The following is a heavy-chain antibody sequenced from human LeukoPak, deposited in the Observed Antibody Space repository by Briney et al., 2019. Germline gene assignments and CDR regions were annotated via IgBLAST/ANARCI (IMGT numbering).Heavy chain of an antibody. CDR1: GFTFSSYG. D-gene: IGHD1-1*01. V-gene: IGHV3-30*03. Sequence: PGGSLRLSCAASGFTFSSYGMHWVRQAPGKGLEWVAVISYDGSNKYYADSVKGRFTISRDNSKNTLYLQMNSLRAEDTAVYYCARECYNTILDYWGQGTLVTVSS. CDR3: ARECYNTILDY. CDR2: ISYDGSNK. J-gene: IGHJ4*02.